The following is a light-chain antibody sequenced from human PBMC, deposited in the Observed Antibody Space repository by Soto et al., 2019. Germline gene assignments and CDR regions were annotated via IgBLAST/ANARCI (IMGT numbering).Light chain of an antibody. J-gene: IGKJ5*01. V-gene: IGKV3-11*01. CDR2: DAS. CDR1: QTVSNQ. Sequence: EIVLTQSPVTLSLSPGERVTLSCSASQTVSNQLAWYQQKPGQAPRLLIYDASRRVTGIPARFSGSGSGTDFTLTLSSLEPEDFAVYYCQQRAGSSTFGQGTRLEIK. CDR3: QQRAGSST.